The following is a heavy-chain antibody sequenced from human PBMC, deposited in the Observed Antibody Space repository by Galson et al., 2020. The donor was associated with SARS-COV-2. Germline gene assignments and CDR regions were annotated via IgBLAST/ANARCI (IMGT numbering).Heavy chain of an antibody. V-gene: IGHV4-39*01. CDR3: AKPAGNWDWFDP. J-gene: IGHJ5*02. CDR1: GGSISSSSTSYY. CDR2: IYYTGNT. D-gene: IGHD1-1*01. Sequence: SETLFLTCTVSGGSISSSSTSYYWGWIRQPPGKGLEWIGNIYYTGNTNYNPSLKSRVIISLDTSKNQFSLRLSSVTAADTAVYYCAKPAGNWDWFDPWGQGTLVTVSS.